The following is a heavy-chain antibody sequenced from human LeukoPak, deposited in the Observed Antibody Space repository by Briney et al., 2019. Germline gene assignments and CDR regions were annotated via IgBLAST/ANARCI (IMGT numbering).Heavy chain of an antibody. J-gene: IGHJ3*02. V-gene: IGHV3-74*01. CDR1: GFIFNNYW. CDR3: AGEAWSQEAFDI. D-gene: IGHD3-3*01. CDR2: INGDGSSA. Sequence: PGGSLRLSCAASGFIFNNYWMHWVRQAPGKGLLWVSRINGDGSSASYLESVKGRLTISRDNAKNTLYLQMSSLRVEDTAVYYCAGEAWSQEAFDIWGQGTMVTVSS.